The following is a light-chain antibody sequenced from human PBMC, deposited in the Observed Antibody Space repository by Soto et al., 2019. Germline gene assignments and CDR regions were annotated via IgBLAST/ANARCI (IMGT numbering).Light chain of an antibody. CDR1: QGVRND. Sequence: IQMTQSPSSLSASVGDRVTITCRASQGVRNDVDWYQQKPGQAPKVLIYAASSLPSGVPPRFSGSGSGTDFTLTISRLQPEESATYYCLQGYHYPWTFGQGTKVEIK. CDR3: LQGYHYPWT. CDR2: AAS. J-gene: IGKJ1*01. V-gene: IGKV1-6*01.